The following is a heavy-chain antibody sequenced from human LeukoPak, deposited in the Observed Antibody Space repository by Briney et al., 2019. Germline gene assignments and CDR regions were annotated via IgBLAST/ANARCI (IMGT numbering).Heavy chain of an antibody. D-gene: IGHD6-19*01. J-gene: IGHJ4*02. CDR2: MYYSRAT. Sequence: SETLSLTCTVSGGSISNYYWSWIRQAPGKGLEWIGYMYYSRATNYNPSLKSRVTTSVDTAKNQFSLRLSSVTAADTAVYYCARASSSAWYADYWGQGTLVIVSS. CDR1: GGSISNYY. V-gene: IGHV4-59*01. CDR3: ARASSSAWYADY.